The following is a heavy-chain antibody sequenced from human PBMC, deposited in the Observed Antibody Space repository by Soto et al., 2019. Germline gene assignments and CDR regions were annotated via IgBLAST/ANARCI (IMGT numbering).Heavy chain of an antibody. CDR1: GGSISSGGCY. J-gene: IGHJ4*02. D-gene: IGHD2-21*02. V-gene: IGHV4-31*03. CDR3: ARDGYGGNSGFDY. Sequence: ASETLSLTCTVSGGSISSGGCYWNWIRQHPGKGLEWIGYICYSGSTYYNPSLKSRVTISVDTSKNQFSLKLSSVTAADTAVYYCARDGYGGNSGFDYWGQGTLVTVSS. CDR2: ICYSGST.